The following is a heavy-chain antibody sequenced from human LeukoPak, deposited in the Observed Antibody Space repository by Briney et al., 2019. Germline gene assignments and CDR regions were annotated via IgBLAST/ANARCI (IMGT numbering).Heavy chain of an antibody. Sequence: GGSLRLSCAASGFTFSSYSMNWVRQAPGKGLEWVSYISESSSYVYYADSVKSRFTISRDNGKNSLYLQMSSLRAEDTAMYYCARDRAVKARIGGMDVWGQGTTVTVSS. CDR2: ISESSSYV. D-gene: IGHD5-12*01. V-gene: IGHV3-21*06. CDR3: ARDRAVKARIGGMDV. J-gene: IGHJ6*02. CDR1: GFTFSSYS.